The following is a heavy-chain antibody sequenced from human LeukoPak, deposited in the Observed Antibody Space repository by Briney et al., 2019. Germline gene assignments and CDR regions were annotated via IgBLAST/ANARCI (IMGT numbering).Heavy chain of an antibody. CDR1: AFTFSNYG. V-gene: IGHV3-33*01. Sequence: GRSLRLSCAASAFTFSNYGMHWVRQAPGKGLEWVAVIWYAGSNKYYADSVKGRFTISRDNPKNTLSLQMNSLRAEDTAVYYCATAPWGGDYEDYWGQGTLVTVSS. CDR2: IWYAGSNK. D-gene: IGHD4-17*01. J-gene: IGHJ4*02. CDR3: ATAPWGGDYEDY.